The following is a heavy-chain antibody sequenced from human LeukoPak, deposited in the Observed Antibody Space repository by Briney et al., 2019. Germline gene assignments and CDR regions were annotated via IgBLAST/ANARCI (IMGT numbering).Heavy chain of an antibody. D-gene: IGHD5-24*01. CDR2: VFYSGST. CDR1: GGSISSYY. J-gene: IGHJ5*02. V-gene: IGHV4-59*01. CDR3: AREGRGGNWFDP. Sequence: PSETLSLTCTVSGGSISSYYWTWIRQPPGKGLEWIGYVFYSGSTNYNLSLKSRVTISVDTSKNQFSLKLSSVTAADTAMYYCAREGRGGNWFDPWGQGTLVTVSS.